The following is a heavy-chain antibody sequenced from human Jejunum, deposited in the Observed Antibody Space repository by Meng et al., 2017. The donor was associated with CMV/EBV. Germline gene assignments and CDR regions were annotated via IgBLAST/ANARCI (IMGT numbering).Heavy chain of an antibody. CDR2: IDYSGTT. J-gene: IGHJ4*02. CDR3: ARGWGTTSPWDY. V-gene: IGHV4-59*01. D-gene: IGHD3-16*01. Sequence: NVSGDSIRGYYFNWIRQPPGKGLEWIGNIDYSGTTKYNPSLKSRVTISVDPSKSQFSLKLGSVSAADTALYYCARGWGTTSPWDYWGQGMLVTVSS. CDR1: GDSIRGYY.